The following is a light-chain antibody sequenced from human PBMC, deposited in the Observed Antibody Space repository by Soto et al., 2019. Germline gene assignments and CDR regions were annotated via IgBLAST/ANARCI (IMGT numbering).Light chain of an antibody. CDR2: GAS. CDR1: QSVSSN. Sequence: DIVMTQSPATLSVSPGERATLSCRASQSVSSNLAWYQQKPGHPPRLLIYGASTRATGVPARFSGSGSGTEFTLTISSLQSEDFAVYYCKQYNKWLTFGQGTKVDIK. J-gene: IGKJ1*01. V-gene: IGKV3-15*01. CDR3: KQYNKWLT.